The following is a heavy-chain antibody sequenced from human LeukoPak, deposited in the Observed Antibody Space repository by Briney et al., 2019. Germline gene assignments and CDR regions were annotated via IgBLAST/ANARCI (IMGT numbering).Heavy chain of an antibody. CDR1: EFPFSFYE. V-gene: IGHV3-48*03. Sequence: GGSLRLSCAVSEFPFSFYEMNWVRQAPGKGLEWVSNIGSSGTNRYYADSVKGRFSISRDNAKSSLYLQMNSLRVEDTAVYYCALLAVASDFDYWGQGALVPVSS. CDR3: ALLAVASDFDY. D-gene: IGHD6-19*01. CDR2: IGSSGTNR. J-gene: IGHJ4*02.